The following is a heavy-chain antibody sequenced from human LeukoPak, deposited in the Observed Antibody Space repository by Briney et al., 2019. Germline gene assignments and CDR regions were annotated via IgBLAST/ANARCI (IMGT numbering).Heavy chain of an antibody. CDR3: AKFPTYHYDSSGYYYIEY. Sequence: PGGSLRLSCAASGFTFSSYSMNWVRQAPGKGLEWVSAISGSGGRTYYADSVKGRFTISRDNSKNTLYLQMNSLRAEDTAVYYCAKFPTYHYDSSGYYYIEYWGQGTLVTVSS. CDR1: GFTFSSYS. CDR2: ISGSGGRT. J-gene: IGHJ4*02. D-gene: IGHD3-22*01. V-gene: IGHV3-23*01.